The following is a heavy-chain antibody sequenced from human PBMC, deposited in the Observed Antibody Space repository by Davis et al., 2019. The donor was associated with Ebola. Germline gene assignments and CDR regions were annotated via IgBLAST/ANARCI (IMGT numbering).Heavy chain of an antibody. CDR2: NNPNSGGT. CDR1: GYTFTGYY. CDR3: ARDIFWSGPPDY. D-gene: IGHD3-3*01. Sequence: SVKVSCKASGYTFTGYYMHWVRQARGHGLEWMGWNNPNSGGTNYAQKLQGRVTMTRDTSISTAYMDLSRLRSDDTAVYYCARDIFWSGPPDYWGQGTLVTVSS. V-gene: IGHV1-2*02. J-gene: IGHJ4*02.